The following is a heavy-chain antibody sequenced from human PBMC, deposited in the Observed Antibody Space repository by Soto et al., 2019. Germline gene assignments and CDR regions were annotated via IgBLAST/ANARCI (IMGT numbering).Heavy chain of an antibody. J-gene: IGHJ4*02. V-gene: IGHV1-18*04. D-gene: IGHD1-26*01. Sequence: AASVKVSCKASGYTFTSYGISWVRQAPGQGLEWMGWISAYNGNTNYAQKLQGRVTMTTDTSTSTAYMELRSLRSDDKAVYYCARSRLSYPFFDYWGQGTLVTVSS. CDR3: ARSRLSYPFFDY. CDR1: GYTFTSYG. CDR2: ISAYNGNT.